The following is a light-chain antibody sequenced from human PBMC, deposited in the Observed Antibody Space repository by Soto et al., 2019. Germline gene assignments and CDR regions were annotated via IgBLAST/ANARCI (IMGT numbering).Light chain of an antibody. CDR1: SSNIGAPYD. V-gene: IGLV1-40*01. CDR3: AAWDDSLSGHV. Sequence: QSVLTQPPSVSGAPGQTVTISCTGSSSNIGAPYDVHWYQHLPGTAPKLLIYGGNNRPSGVPDRFSGSRSDTSASLAISGLRSEDEADYYCAAWDDSLSGHVFGTGTKVTVL. J-gene: IGLJ1*01. CDR2: GGN.